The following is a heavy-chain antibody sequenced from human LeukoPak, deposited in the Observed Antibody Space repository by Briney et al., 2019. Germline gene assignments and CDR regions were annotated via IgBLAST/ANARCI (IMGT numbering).Heavy chain of an antibody. CDR1: GFTVSSNY. V-gene: IGHV3-53*01. CDR2: IYSGGST. D-gene: IGHD4-17*01. CDR3: AKAGAGSGDYPDY. Sequence: PGGSLRLSCAASGFTVSSNYMSWVRQAPGKGLEWVSVIYSGGSTYYADSVKGRFTISRDNSKNTLYLQMNSLRAEDTAVYYCAKAGAGSGDYPDYWGQGTLVTVSS. J-gene: IGHJ4*02.